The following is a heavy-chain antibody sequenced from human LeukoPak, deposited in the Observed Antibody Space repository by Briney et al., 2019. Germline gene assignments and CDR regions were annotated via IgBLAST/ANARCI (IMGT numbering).Heavy chain of an antibody. CDR1: GYSISSGYY. D-gene: IGHD2-21*02. V-gene: IGHV4-38-2*02. J-gene: IGHJ4*02. CDR3: ARVVCGDYYFDY. Sequence: SETLSLTCTVSGYSISSGYYWGWIRQPPGKGLEWIGSIYHSGSTYYNPSLKSRVTISVDTSKNQFSQKLSSVTAADTAVYYCARVVCGDYYFDYWGQGTLVTVSS. CDR2: IYHSGST.